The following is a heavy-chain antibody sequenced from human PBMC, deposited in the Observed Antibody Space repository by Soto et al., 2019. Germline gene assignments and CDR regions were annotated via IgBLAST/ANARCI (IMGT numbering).Heavy chain of an antibody. D-gene: IGHD3-10*01. Sequence: QVQLVQSGAEVKKPGSSVKVSCKASGGTFSSYTISWVRQAPGQGLEWMGRIIPILGIANYAQKFQGRVTITEDTSTRTAYMELSSLISEDTAVYYCAGWPRRSHMVRGVIWDVWGQGTTVTVSS. J-gene: IGHJ6*02. CDR2: IIPILGIA. CDR3: AGWPRRSHMVRGVIWDV. V-gene: IGHV1-69*02. CDR1: GGTFSSYT.